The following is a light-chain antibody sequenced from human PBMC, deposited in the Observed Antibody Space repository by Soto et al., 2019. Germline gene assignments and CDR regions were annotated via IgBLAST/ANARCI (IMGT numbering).Light chain of an antibody. Sequence: EIVLTQSPGTLSLSPGERATLSCRASQSVSNSYLAWYQQKPGQTPRLLIYGASTRATGIPDRFSGSGSGTDFTLTISRLEPDDFAVYYCQQYGGSPWTFGQGTKVEIK. CDR3: QQYGGSPWT. CDR2: GAS. V-gene: IGKV3-20*01. CDR1: QSVSNSY. J-gene: IGKJ1*01.